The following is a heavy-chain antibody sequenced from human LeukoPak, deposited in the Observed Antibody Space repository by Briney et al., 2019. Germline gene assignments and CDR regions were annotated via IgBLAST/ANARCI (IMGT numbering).Heavy chain of an antibody. Sequence: GGSLRLSCAASGFTFSSYAMSWVRQAPGKGLEWVGRIKSKTDGGTTDYAAPVKGRFTISRDDSKTTLYLQMNSLKTEDTAVYYCTTVRGSSYQYFQRWGQGTLVTVSS. CDR1: GFTFSSYA. CDR3: TTVRGSSYQYFQR. V-gene: IGHV3-15*01. D-gene: IGHD6-13*01. CDR2: IKSKTDGGTT. J-gene: IGHJ1*01.